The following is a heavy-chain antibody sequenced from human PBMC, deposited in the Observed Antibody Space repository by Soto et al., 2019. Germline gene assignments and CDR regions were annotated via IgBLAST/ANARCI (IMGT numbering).Heavy chain of an antibody. J-gene: IGHJ6*02. CDR1: GGSISSSNW. CDR2: IYHSGST. CDR3: ARRAERPRYDFWSGSQDYYGMHF. Sequence: PSETLSLTCAVSGGSISSSNWWSWVRQPPGKGLEWIGEIYHSGSTNYNPSLKSRVTISVDKSKNQFSLKLSSVTAADTAVYYCARRAERPRYDFWSGSQDYYGMHFWGQGTTVTVSS. V-gene: IGHV4-4*02. D-gene: IGHD3-3*01.